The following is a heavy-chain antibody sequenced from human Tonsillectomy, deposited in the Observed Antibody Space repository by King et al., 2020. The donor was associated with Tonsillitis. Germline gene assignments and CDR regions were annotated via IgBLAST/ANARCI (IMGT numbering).Heavy chain of an antibody. D-gene: IGHD6-13*01. CDR1: GFSFDDHA. J-gene: IGHJ6*03. Sequence: EVHLVESGGGLVQPGRSLRLSCAASGFSFDDHAMHWVRHAPGRGLEWVSGISWNSGDRGYADSVKGRFTISRDNARNFLYLQMNSLRAEDTALYYCAKDAYSSSWPYYYYYMDV. CDR3: AKDAYSSSWPYYYYYMDV. V-gene: IGHV3-9*01. CDR2: ISWNSGDR.